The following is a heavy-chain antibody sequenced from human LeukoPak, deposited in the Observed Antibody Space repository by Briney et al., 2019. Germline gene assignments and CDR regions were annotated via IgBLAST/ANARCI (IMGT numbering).Heavy chain of an antibody. V-gene: IGHV3-21*01. Sequence: GGSLRLSCAASGFTFSSYSMNWVRQAPGKGLEWVSSISSSSSYIYCADSVKGRFTISRDNAKNSLYLQMNSLRAEDTAVYYCARDATVTGHHDYWGQGTLVTVSS. J-gene: IGHJ4*02. CDR1: GFTFSSYS. CDR2: ISSSSSYI. CDR3: ARDATVTGHHDY. D-gene: IGHD4-17*01.